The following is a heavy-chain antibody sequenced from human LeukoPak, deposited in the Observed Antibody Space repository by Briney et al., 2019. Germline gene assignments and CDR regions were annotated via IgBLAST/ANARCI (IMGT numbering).Heavy chain of an antibody. CDR1: GGSFSGYY. CDR3: ARGAAGYFDY. J-gene: IGHJ4*02. Sequence: SETLSLTCAVYGGSFSGYYWSWIRQPPGKGLEWIGEINHSGSTNYNPSLKSRVTISVDTSKNQFSLKLSSVTAADTAVYYRARGAAGYFDYWGQGTLVTVSS. CDR2: INHSGST. V-gene: IGHV4-34*01. D-gene: IGHD2-15*01.